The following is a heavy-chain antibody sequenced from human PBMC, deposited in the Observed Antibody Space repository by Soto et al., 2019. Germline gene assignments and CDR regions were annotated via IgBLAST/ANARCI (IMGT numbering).Heavy chain of an antibody. D-gene: IGHD4-17*01. V-gene: IGHV4-39*01. Sequence: SETLSLTCSVSGDSFSSSSHYWGWIRQPPGKRLEWIGFVYSRGTFYNPSLKSRVTVSVDTSRTQVSLQLSSVTAADTAIYYCTRQPRLKYGVYPDEHWGQGTLVTVSS. CDR2: VYSRGT. CDR1: GDSFSSSSHY. J-gene: IGHJ4*02. CDR3: TRQPRLKYGVYPDEH.